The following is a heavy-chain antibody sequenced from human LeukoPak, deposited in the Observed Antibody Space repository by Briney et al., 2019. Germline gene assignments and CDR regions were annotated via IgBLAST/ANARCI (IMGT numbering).Heavy chain of an antibody. CDR3: ARDNSYFDY. CDR1: GFTFSSSA. CDR2: IYSGGST. V-gene: IGHV3-53*01. D-gene: IGHD2/OR15-2a*01. Sequence: GGSLRLSCAASGFTFSSSAMSWVRQAPGKGLEWVSVIYSGGSTYYADSVKGRFTISRDNSKNTLYLQMNSLRAEDTAVYYCARDNSYFDYWGQGTLVTVSS. J-gene: IGHJ4*02.